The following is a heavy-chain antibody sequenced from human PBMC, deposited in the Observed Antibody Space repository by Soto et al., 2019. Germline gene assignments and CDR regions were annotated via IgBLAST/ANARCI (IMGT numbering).Heavy chain of an antibody. CDR3: ARVPDR. Sequence: SETLSLTCAVSGGSIGSGGYSWSWIRQPPGKGLEWIGYIYHSGSTYYNPSLKSRVTISVDRSKNQFSLKLSSVTAADTAVYYRARVPDRWGQGTLVTVS. CDR1: GGSIGSGGYS. V-gene: IGHV4-30-2*01. J-gene: IGHJ5*02. CDR2: IYHSGST. D-gene: IGHD2-2*01.